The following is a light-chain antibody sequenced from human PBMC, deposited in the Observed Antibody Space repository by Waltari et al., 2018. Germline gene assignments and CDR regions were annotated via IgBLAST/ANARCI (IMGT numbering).Light chain of an antibody. CDR2: DSS. Sequence: EIVLTQTPGTLSLSLGEGATLSCRASRSVSSSSLAWYQQKRGKAPRLLIYDSSSRATGIPDRFSGSGSGTDFTLTISRLEPEDFAVYYCQQYDTSPMYTFGQGTKLEI. CDR1: RSVSSSS. CDR3: QQYDTSPMYT. V-gene: IGKV3-20*01. J-gene: IGKJ2*01.